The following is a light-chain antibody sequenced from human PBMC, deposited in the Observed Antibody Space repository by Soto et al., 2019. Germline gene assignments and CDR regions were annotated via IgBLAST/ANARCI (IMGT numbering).Light chain of an antibody. CDR2: GAS. V-gene: IGKV3-20*01. Sequence: DIVLTQSPGTLPLSPGEGSTLSCRAGESAASSYLAWYQQIPGQAPRLLIYGASSRATGIPERFSGSGSGTDFTLTITRLQPEDFAVYYCQQYGRSPWTSGQGTKVDIK. CDR1: ESAASSY. CDR3: QQYGRSPWT. J-gene: IGKJ1*01.